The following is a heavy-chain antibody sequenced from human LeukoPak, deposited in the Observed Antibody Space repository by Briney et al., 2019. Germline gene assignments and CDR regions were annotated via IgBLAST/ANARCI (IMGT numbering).Heavy chain of an antibody. CDR2: IWYDGSNK. J-gene: IGHJ4*02. CDR3: AKEKYSSGCYDY. D-gene: IGHD6-19*01. CDR1: GFTFSSYG. V-gene: IGHV3-30*02. Sequence: GGSLRLSCAASGFTFSSYGMHWVRQAPGKGLEWVAVIWYDGSNKYYADSVKGRFTISRDNSKNTLYLQMNSLRAEDTAVYYCAKEKYSSGCYDYWGQGTLVTVSS.